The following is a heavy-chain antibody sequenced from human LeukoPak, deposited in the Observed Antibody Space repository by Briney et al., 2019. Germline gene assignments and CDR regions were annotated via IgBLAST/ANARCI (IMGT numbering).Heavy chain of an antibody. CDR2: INPRGGST. Sequence: ASVKVSCKASGYIFTPYFMHWLRQAPGQGREWMGIINPRGGSTDYAQKFQDRITMTSDTSTSTVYMELKSLTSEDTAVYFCARVGTTGATADNWRQGTLVSVSS. J-gene: IGHJ4*02. D-gene: IGHD4-11*01. V-gene: IGHV1-46*01. CDR3: ARVGTTGATADN. CDR1: GYIFTPYF.